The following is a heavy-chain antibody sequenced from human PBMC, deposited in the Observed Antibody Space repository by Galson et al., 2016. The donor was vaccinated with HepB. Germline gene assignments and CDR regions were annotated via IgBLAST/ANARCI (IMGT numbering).Heavy chain of an antibody. J-gene: IGHJ4*02. CDR1: GYHLSDLS. Sequence: SVKVSCKVSGYHLSDLSMHWVRQAPGGGLEWMGGLDPRNGMIIYSEKFQHRLFLTEDTSTNTAYRELRGLSYEDTAIYSCARLDSGITLDDWGQGTLVTVSS. CDR2: LDPRNGMI. V-gene: IGHV1-24*01. CDR3: ARLDSGITLDD. D-gene: IGHD1-26*01.